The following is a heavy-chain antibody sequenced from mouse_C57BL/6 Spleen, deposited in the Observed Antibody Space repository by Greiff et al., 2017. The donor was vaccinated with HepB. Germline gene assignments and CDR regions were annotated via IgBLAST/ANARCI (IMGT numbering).Heavy chain of an antibody. D-gene: IGHD2-3*01. CDR2: IRNKANGYTT. V-gene: IGHV7-3*01. J-gene: IGHJ1*03. CDR3: ARSGDGYPYWYFDV. Sequence: EVKVVESGGGLVQPGGSLSLSCAASGFTFTDYYMSWVRQPPGKALEWLGFIRNKANGYTTEYSASVKGRFTISRDNSQSILYLQMNALRAEDSATYYCARSGDGYPYWYFDVWGTGTTVTVSS. CDR1: GFTFTDYY.